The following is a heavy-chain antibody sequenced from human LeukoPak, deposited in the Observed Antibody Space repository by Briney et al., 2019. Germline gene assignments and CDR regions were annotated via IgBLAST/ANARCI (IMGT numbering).Heavy chain of an antibody. J-gene: IGHJ5*02. V-gene: IGHV1-2*02. CDR2: INPNNGGT. Sequence: ASVKVSCKASGYTFTGYYMHWVRQAPGQGLEWMGWINPNNGGTNYTKKFQGRVTMTRDTSISTAYMELSRLRSDDTAVYYCARDSADCSSTSCYSWNWFDPWGQGTLVTVSS. D-gene: IGHD2-2*02. CDR3: ARDSADCSSTSCYSWNWFDP. CDR1: GYTFTGYY.